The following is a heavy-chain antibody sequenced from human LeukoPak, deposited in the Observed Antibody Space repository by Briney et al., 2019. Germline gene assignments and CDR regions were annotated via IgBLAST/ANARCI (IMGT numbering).Heavy chain of an antibody. V-gene: IGHV4-61*02. CDR3: AKARNWNDAYFHS. J-gene: IGHJ4*02. CDR2: IYTSGST. D-gene: IGHD1-1*01. CDR1: GGSISSGSYY. Sequence: SETLSLTCTVSGGSISSGSYYWSWIRQPAGKGLEWIGRIYTSGSTNYNPSLKSRVTISVDTSKNQFSLKVRSVTAADTAVYYCAKARNWNDAYFHSWGQGSLVTVSS.